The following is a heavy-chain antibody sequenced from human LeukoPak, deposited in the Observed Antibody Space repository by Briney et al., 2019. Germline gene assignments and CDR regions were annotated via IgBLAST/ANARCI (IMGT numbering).Heavy chain of an antibody. CDR1: GFTFSDFA. CDR2: ISSSGGST. J-gene: IGHJ4*02. CDR3: AKELRPNDY. Sequence: GGSLRLSCAASGFTFSDFAMSWVRQAPGKGLECVSVISSSGGSTYSADSVKARFTISRDSSIDTLFLQMNSLRAEDTAVYFCAKELRPNDYWGQGTLVTVSS. D-gene: IGHD2-15*01. V-gene: IGHV3-23*01.